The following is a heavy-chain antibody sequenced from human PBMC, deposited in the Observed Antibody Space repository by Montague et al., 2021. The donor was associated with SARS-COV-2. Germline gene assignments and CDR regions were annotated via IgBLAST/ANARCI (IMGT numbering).Heavy chain of an antibody. CDR2: INYNGST. J-gene: IGHJ4*02. D-gene: IGHD3/OR15-3a*01. V-gene: IGHV4-59*02. Sequence: SETLSLTCTVSGDSVDSDCWSWVRQPPGERVVWSGDINYNGSTEYNTSLKSRAFISADESKNYLSLSLASVTAADTAVYYCVREEDWTSHLDHWGQGTLVTVSS. CDR3: VREEDWTSHLDH. CDR1: GDSVDSDC.